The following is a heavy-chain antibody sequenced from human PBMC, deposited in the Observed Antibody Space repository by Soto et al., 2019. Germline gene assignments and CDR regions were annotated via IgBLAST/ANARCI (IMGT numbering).Heavy chain of an antibody. Sequence: QITLKESGPTLVKPTQTLTLTCNFSGFSLSTSGVGVGWIRQPPGKALEWLALIYWDDGKRYSPSLKSRLTITKDTSKNQVVLTMTNMDPVDTATYYCVHIRYGSGLFDYWGQGTLVTVSS. J-gene: IGHJ4*02. V-gene: IGHV2-5*02. CDR1: GFSLSTSGVG. CDR3: VHIRYGSGLFDY. CDR2: IYWDDGK. D-gene: IGHD3-10*01.